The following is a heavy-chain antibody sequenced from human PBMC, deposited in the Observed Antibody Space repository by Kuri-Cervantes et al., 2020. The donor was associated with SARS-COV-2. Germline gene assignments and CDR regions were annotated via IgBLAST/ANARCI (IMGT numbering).Heavy chain of an antibody. D-gene: IGHD5-24*01. J-gene: IGHJ4*02. Sequence: ETLSLTCAASGFTFSSYWMSWVRQAPGKGLEWVANIKQDGSEKYHVDSVKGRFTISRDNAKNSLYLQMNSLRAEDTAVYYCARARMAGPFDYWGQGTLVTVSS. CDR2: IKQDGSEK. CDR3: ARARMAGPFDY. V-gene: IGHV3-7*01. CDR1: GFTFSSYW.